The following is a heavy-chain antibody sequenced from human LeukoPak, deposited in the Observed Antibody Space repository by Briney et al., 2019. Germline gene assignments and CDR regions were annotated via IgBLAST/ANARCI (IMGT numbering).Heavy chain of an antibody. D-gene: IGHD5-12*01. J-gene: IGHJ5*02. CDR3: ARGIVATITWFDP. CDR2: IYYSGST. Sequence: SETLSLTCTVSGGSISSGDYYWSWIRQPPGKGLEWIGYIYYSGSTYYNPSLKSRVTISVDTSKNQLSLKLSSVTAADTAVYYCARGIVATITWFDPWGQGTLVTVSS. CDR1: GGSISSGDYY. V-gene: IGHV4-30-4*01.